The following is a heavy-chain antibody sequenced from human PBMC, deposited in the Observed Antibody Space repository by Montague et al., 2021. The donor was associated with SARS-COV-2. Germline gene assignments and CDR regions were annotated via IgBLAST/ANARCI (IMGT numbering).Heavy chain of an antibody. J-gene: IGHJ3*02. V-gene: IGHV4-31*02. Sequence: IYYSGXTXYXXXXKXRVTISVDTSKNQFSLKLSSVTAADTAVYYCARSKLWFGELLLSDAFDIWGQGTMVTVSS. CDR2: IYYSGXT. D-gene: IGHD3-10*01. CDR3: ARSKLWFGELLLSDAFDI.